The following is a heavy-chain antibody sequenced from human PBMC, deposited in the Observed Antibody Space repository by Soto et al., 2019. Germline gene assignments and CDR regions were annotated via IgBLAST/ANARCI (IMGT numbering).Heavy chain of an antibody. CDR2: IYWDDDK. CDR1: GISLSTDAVG. Sequence: ITLKESGPTLVKPTQTLTLTCTFSGISLSTDAVGVAWIRQPPGKALEWVALIYWDDDKRYSTSLKSRLTNIKDTSKNQVDLTMTNMDPVDTTTYYSAHRGEVATIISDAFDIWGPGTSVTVSS. V-gene: IGHV2-5*02. D-gene: IGHD5-12*01. J-gene: IGHJ3*02. CDR3: AHRGEVATIISDAFDI.